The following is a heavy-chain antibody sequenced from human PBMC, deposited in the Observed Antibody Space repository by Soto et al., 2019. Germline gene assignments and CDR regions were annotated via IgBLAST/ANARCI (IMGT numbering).Heavy chain of an antibody. Sequence: GGSLRLSCAASGFTFNGAWMNWVRQAPGKGLEWVGRVKSKVDGGSIDYAAPVRGRFTISRDDSRNTVDLQMNSLSAEDSAMYYCSADLPDWGAYAFDYWGQGTLVTVS. J-gene: IGHJ4*02. CDR1: GFTFNGAW. D-gene: IGHD3-16*01. CDR2: VKSKVDGGSI. V-gene: IGHV3-15*07. CDR3: SADLPDWGAYAFDY.